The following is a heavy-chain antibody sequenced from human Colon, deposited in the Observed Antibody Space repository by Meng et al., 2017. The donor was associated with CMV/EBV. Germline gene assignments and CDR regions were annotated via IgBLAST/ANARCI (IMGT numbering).Heavy chain of an antibody. J-gene: IGHJ4*02. CDR3: ARAQGSSSNWPMAD. CDR1: GFTFNSHT. CDR2: ISSSGTYI. V-gene: IGHV3-21*01. D-gene: IGHD6-13*01. Sequence: GGSLRLSCVASGFTFNSHTLHWVRQAPGRGLEWVSSISRSSDFSSISSSGTYIYYADSVKGRFTVSRDKSKNTMYLQMYTLRTEDTAMYYCARAQGSSSNWPMADWGQGTLVTVSS.